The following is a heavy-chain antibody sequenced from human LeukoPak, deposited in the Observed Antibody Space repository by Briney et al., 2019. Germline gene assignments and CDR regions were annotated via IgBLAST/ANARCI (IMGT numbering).Heavy chain of an antibody. CDR2: ISGSGGST. D-gene: IGHD6-13*01. CDR3: AKHPIAAAGARYYYYMDV. J-gene: IGHJ6*03. CDR1: GFTFSSYA. Sequence: GGSLRLSCAASGFTFSSYAMSWVRQAPGKGLEWVSAISGSGGSTYYADSVKGRFTISRDNSKNALYLQMNSLRAEDTAVYYCAKHPIAAAGARYYYYMDVWGKGTTVTVSS. V-gene: IGHV3-23*01.